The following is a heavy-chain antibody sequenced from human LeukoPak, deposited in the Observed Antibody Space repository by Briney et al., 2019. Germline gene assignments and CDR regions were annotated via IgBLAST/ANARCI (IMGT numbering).Heavy chain of an antibody. CDR2: ISYDGGNK. Sequence: PGGSLRLSCAASGFTFSSYGMHWVRQAPGKGLEWVAVISYDGGNKYYADSVKGRFTISRDNSKNTLNLQMNSLGAEDTAVYYCANSLQYGDEWWVYGMDVWGQGTTVTVSS. J-gene: IGHJ6*02. CDR1: GFTFSSYG. V-gene: IGHV3-30*18. D-gene: IGHD4-17*01. CDR3: ANSLQYGDEWWVYGMDV.